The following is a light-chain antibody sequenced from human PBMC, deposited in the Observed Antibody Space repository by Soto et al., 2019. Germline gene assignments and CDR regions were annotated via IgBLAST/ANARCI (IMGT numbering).Light chain of an antibody. CDR2: GAS. CDR1: QGVDSSY. J-gene: IGKJ1*01. V-gene: IGKV3-20*01. Sequence: EIVLTQSPGTLSLSPGERATVFCRASQGVDSSYLAWFQQKPGQAPRLLIYGASRRATGVPDRFSGSGSGTDFTLTITRLEPEDCAVHYCHQYDRSSWTFGQGTKVEI. CDR3: HQYDRSSWT.